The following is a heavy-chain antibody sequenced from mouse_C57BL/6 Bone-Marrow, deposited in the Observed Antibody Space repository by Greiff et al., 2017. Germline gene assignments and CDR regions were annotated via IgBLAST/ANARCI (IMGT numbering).Heavy chain of an antibody. J-gene: IGHJ3*01. CDR3: ARDRRELRRGFAY. CDR2: ISDGGSYT. D-gene: IGHD2-4*01. Sequence: EVKLVESGGGLVKPGGSLKLSCAASGFTFSSYAMSWVRQTPEKRLEWVATISDGGSYTYYPDNVKGRFTISRDNAKNNLYLQMSHLKSEDTAMYYCARDRRELRRGFAYWGQGTLVTVSA. V-gene: IGHV5-4*01. CDR1: GFTFSSYA.